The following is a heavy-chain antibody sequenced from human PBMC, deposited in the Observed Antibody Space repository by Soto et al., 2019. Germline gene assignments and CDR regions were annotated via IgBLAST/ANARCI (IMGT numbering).Heavy chain of an antibody. CDR2: ISASNGNT. CDR3: ARGSWFGDNWSDP. D-gene: IGHD3-10*01. Sequence: ASVKVSCKASGYTFTSYGFSWVRQAPGQGLEWMGWISASNGNTNYAQKLQGRVTITADESTSTAYMELSSLRSEDTAVYYCARGSWFGDNWSDPWGQGTLVTVSS. J-gene: IGHJ5*02. CDR1: GYTFTSYG. V-gene: IGHV1-18*01.